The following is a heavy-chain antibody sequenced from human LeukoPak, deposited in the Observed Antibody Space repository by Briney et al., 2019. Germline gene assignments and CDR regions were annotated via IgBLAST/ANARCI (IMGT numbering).Heavy chain of an antibody. J-gene: IGHJ4*02. CDR1: GGSISSYY. D-gene: IGHD3-16*01. V-gene: IGHV4-59*01. CDR3: ARDYLGPFDY. Sequence: SETLSLTCTVSGGSISSYYWSWIRQPPGKGLEWIGYIYYSGSTNYNPSLKSRVTISVDTSKNQFSLKLSAVTAADTAVYYCARDYLGPFDYWGQGTLVTVSS. CDR2: IYYSGST.